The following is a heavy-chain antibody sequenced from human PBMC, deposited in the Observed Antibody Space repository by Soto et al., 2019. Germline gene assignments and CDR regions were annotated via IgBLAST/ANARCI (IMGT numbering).Heavy chain of an antibody. CDR3: GRVVITMMGRPPGYLDY. V-gene: IGHV3-48*02. Sequence: EVQLVESGGGLVQPGGSLRLSCAASGFTFSIYSMNWVRQAPGKGLEWVSYISSSSSTIYYADSVKGRFTMSRDNAKNSLYLQMNRLREEVTAVYYCGRVVITMMGRPPGYLDYGGQGTWFTVSS. CDR2: ISSSSSTI. CDR1: GFTFSIYS. D-gene: IGHD3-22*01. J-gene: IGHJ4*02.